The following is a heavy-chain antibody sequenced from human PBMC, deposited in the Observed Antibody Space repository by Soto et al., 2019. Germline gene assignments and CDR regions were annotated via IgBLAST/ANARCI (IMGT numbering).Heavy chain of an antibody. CDR3: ARGGRYNWFDP. CDR2: IYYSGST. CDR1: GVPISSYY. Sequence: LSLTCTVSGVPISSYYWSWIRQPPGQGLEWIGYIYYSGSTNYNPTLKSRVTISVDTSKNQFSLKLSSVTAADTAVYYCARGGRYNWFDPWGQGTLVTVSS. J-gene: IGHJ5*02. V-gene: IGHV4-59*01.